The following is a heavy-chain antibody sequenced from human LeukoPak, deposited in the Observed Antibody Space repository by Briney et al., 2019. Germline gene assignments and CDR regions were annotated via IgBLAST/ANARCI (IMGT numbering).Heavy chain of an antibody. CDR3: ARGRAFKNYYGSGSYDY. Sequence: SETLSLTCAVYGGSFSGYYWSWIRQPPGKGLEWIGEINHSGSTNYNPSLKSRVTISVDTSKNQFSLKLSSVTAADTAVYYCARGRAFKNYYGSGSYDYWGQGTLVTVSS. CDR1: GGSFSGYY. D-gene: IGHD3-10*01. J-gene: IGHJ4*02. V-gene: IGHV4-34*01. CDR2: INHSGST.